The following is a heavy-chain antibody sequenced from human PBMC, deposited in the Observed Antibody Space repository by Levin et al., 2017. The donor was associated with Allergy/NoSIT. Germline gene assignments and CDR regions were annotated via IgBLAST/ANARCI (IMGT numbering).Heavy chain of an antibody. D-gene: IGHD6-6*01. CDR1: GFTFSSYA. CDR3: ARDDKQLAHFDY. V-gene: IGHV3-30*04. Sequence: PGGSLRLSCAASGFTFSSYAMHWVRQAPGKGLEWVAVISYDGSNKYYADSVKGRFTISRDNSKNTLYLQMNSLRAEDTAVYYCARDDKQLAHFDYWGQGTLVTVSS. CDR2: ISYDGSNK. J-gene: IGHJ4*02.